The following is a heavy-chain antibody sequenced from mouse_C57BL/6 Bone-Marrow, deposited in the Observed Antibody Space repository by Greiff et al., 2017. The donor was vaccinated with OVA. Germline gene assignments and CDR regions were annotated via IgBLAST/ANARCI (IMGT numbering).Heavy chain of an antibody. V-gene: IGHV1-69*01. J-gene: IGHJ2*01. CDR3: ARSALITTVGVYYFDY. CDR2: IDPSGSYT. Sequence: QVQLQQPGAELVMPGASVKLSCKASGYTFTSYWMHWVKQRPGQGLEWIGEIDPSGSYTNYNQKFKGKSTLTVDKSSTTAYMQLSSLTSEDSAVYYCARSALITTVGVYYFDYWGQGTTLTVSS. CDR1: GYTFTSYW. D-gene: IGHD1-1*01.